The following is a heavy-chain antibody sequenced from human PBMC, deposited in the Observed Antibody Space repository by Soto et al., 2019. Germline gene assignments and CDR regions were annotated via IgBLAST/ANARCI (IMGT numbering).Heavy chain of an antibody. D-gene: IGHD3-10*01. J-gene: IGHJ4*02. CDR1: GFTFSSYV. V-gene: IGHV3-23*01. CDR2: IVGSGGNT. CDR3: AKGSSDTRPYYFDY. Sequence: PGGSLRLSCAASGFTFSSYVMSWVRQAPGRGLEWVTAIVGSGGNTYYADSVKGRFATSRDNSKNTVYLQINSLRAEDTAVYYCAKGSSDTRPYYFDYWGQGALVTVSS.